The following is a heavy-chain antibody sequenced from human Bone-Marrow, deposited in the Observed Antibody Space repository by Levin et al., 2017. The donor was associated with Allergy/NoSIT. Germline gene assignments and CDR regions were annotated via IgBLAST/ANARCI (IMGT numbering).Heavy chain of an antibody. CDR3: ARDKIITMVRGATNFDC. V-gene: IGHV4-34*01. CDR2: IDHTGGT. D-gene: IGHD3-10*01. CDR1: GGSLSDHV. J-gene: IGHJ4*02. Sequence: SQTLSLTCAVYGGSLSDHVWSWIRQSPGKGLEWIGEIDHTGGTHYNPSLKSRVTISVDRSKNQLSLKLSSVTAADTAVYYCARDKIITMVRGATNFDCWGQGTLVTVSS.